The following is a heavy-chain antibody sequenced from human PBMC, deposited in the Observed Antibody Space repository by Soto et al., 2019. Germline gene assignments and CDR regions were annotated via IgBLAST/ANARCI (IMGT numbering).Heavy chain of an antibody. CDR2: IYYSGST. D-gene: IGHD3-10*01. CDR3: ARVLGRGDPFDY. J-gene: IGHJ4*02. Sequence: SETLSLTCTVSGGSISSSSYYWGWIRQPPGKGLEWIGSIYYSGSTYYNPSLKSRVTISVDTSKNQFSLKLSSVTAADTAVYYCARVLGRGDPFDYWGQGTLVTVSS. V-gene: IGHV4-39*07. CDR1: GGSISSSSYY.